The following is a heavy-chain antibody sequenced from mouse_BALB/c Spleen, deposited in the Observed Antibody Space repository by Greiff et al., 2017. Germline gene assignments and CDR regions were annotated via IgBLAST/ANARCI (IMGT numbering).Heavy chain of an antibody. J-gene: IGHJ4*01. V-gene: IGHV5-17*02. CDR3: ARSGMITYYAMDY. Sequence: EVKLMESGGGLVQPGGSRKLSCAASGFTFSSFGMHWVRQAPEKGLEWVAYISSGSSTIYYADTVKGRFTISRDNPKNTLFLQMTSLRSEDTAMYYCARSGMITYYAMDYWGQGTSVTVSS. CDR1: GFTFSSFG. CDR2: ISSGSSTI. D-gene: IGHD2-4*01.